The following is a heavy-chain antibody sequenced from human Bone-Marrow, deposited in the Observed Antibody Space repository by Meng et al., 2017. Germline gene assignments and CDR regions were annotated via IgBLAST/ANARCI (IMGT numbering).Heavy chain of an antibody. J-gene: IGHJ6*02. CDR1: GFTFSSYS. Sequence: GESLKISCAASGFTFSSYSMNWVRQAPGKGLEWVSSISSSSSYIYYADSVKGRFTISRDNAKNSLYLQMNSLRAEDTAVYYCASQLWLPYYYYGMDVWGQGTTVTVSS. V-gene: IGHV3-21*01. CDR2: ISSSSSYI. D-gene: IGHD5-18*01. CDR3: ASQLWLPYYYYGMDV.